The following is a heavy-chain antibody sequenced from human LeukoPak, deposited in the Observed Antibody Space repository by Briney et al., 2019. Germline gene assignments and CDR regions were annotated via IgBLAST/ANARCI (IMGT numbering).Heavy chain of an antibody. V-gene: IGHV3-23*01. CDR2: ISSGGGT. CDR1: GFTFSSYA. J-gene: IGHJ5*02. D-gene: IGHD2-2*02. CDR3: AKGGYTNIRYDWFDR. Sequence: GGSLRLSCAASGFTFSSYAMSWVRQAPGKGLEWVSGISSGGGTYYADSVKGRFTISRDNSKNTLYLQMNNLRAEDTAVYYCAKGGYTNIRYDWFDRWGQGTLVTVSS.